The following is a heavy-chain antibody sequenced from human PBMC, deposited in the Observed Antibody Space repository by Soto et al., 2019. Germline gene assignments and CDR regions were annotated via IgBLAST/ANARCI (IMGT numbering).Heavy chain of an antibody. Sequence: EVQLVESGGGLVQPGESLRLSCAASRFSFTSHWMSWVRQAPGKGLEWVATIKRDGSASYYLGSVKGRFTISRDNANDSLFLEMTSLRAEDTAVYYCARDQGREILASAFDFWGQGTKVTVSS. D-gene: IGHD5-12*01. J-gene: IGHJ3*01. CDR1: RFSFTSHW. CDR3: ARDQGREILASAFDF. CDR2: IKRDGSAS. V-gene: IGHV3-7*01.